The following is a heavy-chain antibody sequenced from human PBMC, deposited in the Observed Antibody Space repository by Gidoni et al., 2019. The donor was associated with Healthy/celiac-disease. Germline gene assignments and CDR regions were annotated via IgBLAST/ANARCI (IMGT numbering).Heavy chain of an antibody. CDR2: INPSGGST. D-gene: IGHD4-17*01. CDR3: ARESAYGDRDAFDI. V-gene: IGHV1-46*01. J-gene: IGHJ3*02. Sequence: GQGLEWMGIINPSGGSTSYAQKFQGRVTMTRDTSTSTVYMALSSLSTEDTAVYYGARESAYGDRDAFDIWGQGTMVTVSS.